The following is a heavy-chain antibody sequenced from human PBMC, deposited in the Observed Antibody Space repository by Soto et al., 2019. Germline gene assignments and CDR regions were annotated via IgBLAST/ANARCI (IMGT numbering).Heavy chain of an antibody. V-gene: IGHV4-4*02. D-gene: IGHD3-10*01. CDR1: GVSISSGNW. J-gene: IGHJ4*02. Sequence: SETLSLTCAVSGVSISSGNWWTWVRQSPQRGLGYIGEIFHDGTANYYPSFERRVAISVDTSKNQFSLKLTSVAAADTAIYFCARLVYDTRLNYMYFDFWGQGTLVTVSS. CDR3: ARLVYDTRLNYMYFDF. CDR2: IFHDGTA.